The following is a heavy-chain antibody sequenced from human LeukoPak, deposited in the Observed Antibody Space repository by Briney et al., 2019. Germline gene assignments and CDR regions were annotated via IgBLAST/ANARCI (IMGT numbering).Heavy chain of an antibody. V-gene: IGHV4-34*09. Sequence: SETLSLTCAVYGGSFSGYYWSWIRQPPGKGLEWIGYIYYSGSTYYNPSLKSRVTISVDTSKNQFSLKLSSVTAADTAVYYCARDGWYYYDSSGYYLEDWGQGTLVTVSS. CDR1: GGSFSGYY. J-gene: IGHJ4*02. CDR2: IYYSGST. D-gene: IGHD3-22*01. CDR3: ARDGWYYYDSSGYYLED.